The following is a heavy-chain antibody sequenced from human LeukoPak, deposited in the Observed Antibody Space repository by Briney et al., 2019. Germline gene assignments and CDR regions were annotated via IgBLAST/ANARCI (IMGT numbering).Heavy chain of an antibody. D-gene: IGHD4-17*01. CDR1: GYSISSGYY. CDR2: IYYSGST. CDR3: AREGDRTTVPPGAVY. Sequence: SGTLSLTCTVSGYSISSGYYWGWIRQPPGKGLEWIGYIYYSGSTNYNPSLKSRVTISLDTSKNQFSLRLRSVTAADTAVYYCAREGDRTTVPPGAVYWGQGTLVTVSS. J-gene: IGHJ4*02. V-gene: IGHV4-38-2*02.